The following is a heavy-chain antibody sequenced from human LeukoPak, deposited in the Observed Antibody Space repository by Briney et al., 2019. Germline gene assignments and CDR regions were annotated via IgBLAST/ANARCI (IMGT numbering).Heavy chain of an antibody. CDR1: GYTLTELS. D-gene: IGHD3-3*01. Sequence: GASVKLSCKVSGYTLTELSMHWVRQAPGKGLEWMGGFDPEDGETIYAQKFQGRVTMTEDTSTDTAYMELSSLRSEDTAVYYCATRLRFLEWLRPTEWFDPWGQGTLVTVSS. J-gene: IGHJ5*02. V-gene: IGHV1-24*01. CDR3: ATRLRFLEWLRPTEWFDP. CDR2: FDPEDGET.